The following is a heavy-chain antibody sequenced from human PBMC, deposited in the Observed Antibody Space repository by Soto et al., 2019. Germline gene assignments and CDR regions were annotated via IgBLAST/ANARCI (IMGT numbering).Heavy chain of an antibody. Sequence: QVQLVESGGGVVQPGSSLRLSCAASGFTFSSDALHWVRQAPGKGLEWVAVVSSDRSHAYYPDYVKGRFTISRYNSQSTVYLQMNSLRPEDTATYFCARASAYRTASTNFENWGKGTLVTVSS. V-gene: IGHV3-30*04. CDR1: GFTFSSDA. CDR2: VSSDRSHA. CDR3: ARASAYRTASTNFEN. J-gene: IGHJ4*02. D-gene: IGHD6-25*01.